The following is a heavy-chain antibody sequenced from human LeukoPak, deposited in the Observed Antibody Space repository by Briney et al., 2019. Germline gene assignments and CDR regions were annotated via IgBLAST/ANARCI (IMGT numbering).Heavy chain of an antibody. D-gene: IGHD2-21*01. J-gene: IGHJ4*02. Sequence: GGSLRLSCAASGFSFSGYGMHWVRQAPGKGLEWVAVISYDGSDKKYGDSVKGRFTISRDNSKNTLYLQMDSLRGEDTAVYYCAKDFRIGYSAHFDYWGQGALVTVSS. CDR1: GFSFSGYG. V-gene: IGHV3-30*18. CDR3: AKDFRIGYSAHFDY. CDR2: ISYDGSDK.